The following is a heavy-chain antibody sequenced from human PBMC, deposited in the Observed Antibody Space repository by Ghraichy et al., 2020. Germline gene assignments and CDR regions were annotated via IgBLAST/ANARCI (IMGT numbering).Heavy chain of an antibody. CDR3: ARGADSSPNWFDP. CDR2: IKQDETEK. D-gene: IGHD6-13*01. J-gene: IGHJ5*02. CDR1: GFTFSSYW. V-gene: IGHV3-7*04. Sequence: GESLNISCAASGFTFSSYWMIWVRQAPGKGLEWVATIKQDETEKFYVDSVKGRFTVSRDNAKNSLYLQMNSLRAEDTAVYYCARGADSSPNWFDPWGQGTLVTVS.